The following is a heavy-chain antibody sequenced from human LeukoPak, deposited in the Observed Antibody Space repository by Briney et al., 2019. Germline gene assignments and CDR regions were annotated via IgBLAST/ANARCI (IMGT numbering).Heavy chain of an antibody. CDR2: IWYDGSNK. V-gene: IGHV3-33*01. CDR3: SSDVNTADYYSMDV. CDR1: GFTFSSYD. J-gene: IGHJ6*02. D-gene: IGHD2/OR15-2a*01. Sequence: GGSLRLSCAASGFTFSSYDMNWVRQAPGKGLEWVSYIWYDGSNKYYADSVKGRFTISRDNSKNSLYLQMNSLRAEDTAVYDCSSDVNTADYYSMDVWGQGTTVTVSS.